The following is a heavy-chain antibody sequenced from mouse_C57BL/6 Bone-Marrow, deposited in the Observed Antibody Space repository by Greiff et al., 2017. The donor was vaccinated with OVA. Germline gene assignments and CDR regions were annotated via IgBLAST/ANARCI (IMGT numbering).Heavy chain of an antibody. CDR1: GYTFTSYG. CDR2: IYPRSGNT. V-gene: IGHV1-81*01. CDR3: AREGYYSNYGFAY. J-gene: IGHJ3*01. D-gene: IGHD2-5*01. Sequence: QVQLQQSGAELARPGASVKLSCKASGYTFTSYGISWVKQRTGQGLEWIGEIYPRSGNTYYNEQFKGKATLTADKSSSTAYMELRSLTSEDSAVYVCAREGYYSNYGFAYWGQGTLVTVSA.